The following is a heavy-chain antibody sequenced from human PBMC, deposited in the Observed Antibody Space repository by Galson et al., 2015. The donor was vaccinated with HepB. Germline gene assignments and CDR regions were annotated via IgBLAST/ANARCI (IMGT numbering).Heavy chain of an antibody. V-gene: IGHV1-69*13. D-gene: IGHD6-13*01. CDR3: AREGGSSSWLESNAFDI. Sequence: SVKVSCKASGGTFSSYAISWVRQAPGQGLEWMGGIIPIFGTANYAQKFQGRVTITADESTSTAYMELSSLRSEDTAVYYCAREGGSSSWLESNAFDIWGQGTMVTVSS. J-gene: IGHJ3*02. CDR1: GGTFSSYA. CDR2: IIPIFGTA.